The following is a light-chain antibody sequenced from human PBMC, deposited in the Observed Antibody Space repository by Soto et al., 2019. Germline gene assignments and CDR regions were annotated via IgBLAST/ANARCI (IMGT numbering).Light chain of an antibody. CDR2: EVA. CDR3: SSFAGNNNL. V-gene: IGLV2-8*01. CDR1: SGDVGGYDL. Sequence: QSALTQPPSASGSPGQSVTISCTGTSGDVGGYDLVSWYQQHPGKAPKLILYEVAKRPSGVPARFSGSKSGNTASLTVSGLQADDESDYYCSSFAGNNNLFGGGTKLTVL. J-gene: IGLJ2*01.